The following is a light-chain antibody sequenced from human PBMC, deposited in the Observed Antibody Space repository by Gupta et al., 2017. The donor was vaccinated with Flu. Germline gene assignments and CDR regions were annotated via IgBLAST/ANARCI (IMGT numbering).Light chain of an antibody. CDR1: SSNIGADYD. Sequence: QSVLTQPPSVSGAPGQRVTISCTGSSSNIGADYDVQWYQQVPGRAPKLLIYDNTNRPSGVPDRFSGSRSGTSASLAITGLQAKDEADYHCQSYDRGQSGFVIFGGGTKLTVL. J-gene: IGLJ2*01. V-gene: IGLV1-40*01. CDR3: QSYDRGQSGFVI. CDR2: DNT.